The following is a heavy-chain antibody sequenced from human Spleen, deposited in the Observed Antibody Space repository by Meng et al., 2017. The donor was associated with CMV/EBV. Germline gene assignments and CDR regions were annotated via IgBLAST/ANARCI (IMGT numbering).Heavy chain of an antibody. CDR3: ARHVNKQQLAN. Sequence: SCRISGYAFSTSWLAWVRQVPGKGLEWMGVIYAGDSDTRYSPSFQGQVTISADKSISTAYLQWSSLKASDTAMYYCARHVNKQQLANWGQGTLVTVSS. CDR2: IYAGDSDT. J-gene: IGHJ4*02. D-gene: IGHD6-13*01. V-gene: IGHV5-51*01. CDR1: GYAFSTSW.